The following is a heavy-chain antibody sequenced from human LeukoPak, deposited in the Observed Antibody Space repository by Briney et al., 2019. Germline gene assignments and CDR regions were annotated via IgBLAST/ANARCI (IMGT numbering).Heavy chain of an antibody. Sequence: GASVKVSCKASGYTFTSYAMHWVRQAPGQRLEWMGWINAGNGNTKYSQKFQGRVTITRDTSASTAYMELSSLRSEDTAVYYCARDKWYCSSTSCPFVDVWGQGTTVTVSS. CDR3: ARDKWYCSSTSCPFVDV. CDR2: INAGNGNT. J-gene: IGHJ6*02. V-gene: IGHV1-3*01. CDR1: GYTFTSYA. D-gene: IGHD2-2*01.